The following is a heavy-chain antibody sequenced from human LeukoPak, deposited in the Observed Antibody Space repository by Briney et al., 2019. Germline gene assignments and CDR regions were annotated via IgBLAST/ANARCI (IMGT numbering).Heavy chain of an antibody. CDR1: GYTFTSYG. D-gene: IGHD3-10*01. CDR2: ISAYNGNT. Sequence: ASVKVSCKASGYTFTSYGISWVRQAPGQGLEWMGWISAYNGNTNYAQKLQGRVTMTTDTSTSTAYMELRSLRSDDTAVYYCARGLGWVRGVIIDDTKSFDYWGQGTLVTVSS. CDR3: ARGLGWVRGVIIDDTKSFDY. J-gene: IGHJ4*02. V-gene: IGHV1-18*01.